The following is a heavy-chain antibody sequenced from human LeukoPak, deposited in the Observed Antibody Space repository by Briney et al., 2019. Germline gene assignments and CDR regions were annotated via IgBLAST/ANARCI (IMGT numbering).Heavy chain of an antibody. CDR3: TRSDTTMVRFDY. CDR1: GFSVSTKY. J-gene: IGHJ4*02. V-gene: IGHV3-53*05. D-gene: IGHD5-18*01. Sequence: GGSLRLSCATSGFSVSTKYMSWVRQAPGKGLEWVSVLYSGGSTYYADSVKGRFTISRDNSRNTLFLQMNSLRVEDTAIYYCTRSDTTMVRFDYWGLGTLVTVSS. CDR2: LYSGGST.